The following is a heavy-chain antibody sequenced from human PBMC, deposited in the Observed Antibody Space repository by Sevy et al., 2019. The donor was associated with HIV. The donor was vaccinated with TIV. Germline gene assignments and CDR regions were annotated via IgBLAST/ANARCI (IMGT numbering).Heavy chain of an antibody. CDR1: GYSISSGYY. CDR2: IFESGST. D-gene: IGHD1-26*01. J-gene: IGHJ3*02. V-gene: IGHV4-38-2*01. Sequence: SETLSLTCAVSGYSISSGYYWGWIRQPPGKGLEWIGSIFESGSTYYNPSLKSRVTISVNTSKNQLSLNLRSVTATDPDVYYCARHVRELLEDDAFDIWGQGTMVTVSS. CDR3: ARHVRELLEDDAFDI.